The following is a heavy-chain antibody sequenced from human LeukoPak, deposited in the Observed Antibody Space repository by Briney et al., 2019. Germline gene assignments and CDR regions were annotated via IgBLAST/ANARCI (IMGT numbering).Heavy chain of an antibody. CDR1: GGSISSSSCY. CDR3: ARFSDWFDP. Sequence: DPSETLSLTCTVSGGSISSSSCYWGWIRQPPGKGLEWIGSIYYSGSTYYNPSLKSRVTISEDTSKNQFSLKLSSVTAADTAVYYRARFSDWFDPWGQGTLVTVSS. V-gene: IGHV4-39*01. J-gene: IGHJ5*02. CDR2: IYYSGST.